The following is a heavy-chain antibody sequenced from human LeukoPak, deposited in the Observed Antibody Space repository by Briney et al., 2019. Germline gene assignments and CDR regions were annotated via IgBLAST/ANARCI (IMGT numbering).Heavy chain of an antibody. CDR1: GFTFSSYS. J-gene: IGHJ4*02. Sequence: GGSLRLSCAASGFTFSSYSMNWVRQAPGKGLEWVSSISSSSSYIYYADSVKGRFTISRDNAKNSLYLQMNSLRAEDTAVYYCARDKLLWFGELLPVYDYWGQGTLVTVSS. CDR2: ISSSSSYI. V-gene: IGHV3-21*01. CDR3: ARDKLLWFGELLPVYDY. D-gene: IGHD3-10*01.